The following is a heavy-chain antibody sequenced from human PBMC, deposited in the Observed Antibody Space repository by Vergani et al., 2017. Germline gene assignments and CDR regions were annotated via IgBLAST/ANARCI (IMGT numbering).Heavy chain of an antibody. V-gene: IGHV4-34*01. CDR1: GGSFSGYY. J-gene: IGHJ6*02. Sequence: QVQLQQWGAGLLKPSETLSLTCAVYGGSFSGYYWSWIRQPPGKGLEWIGEINHSGSTNYNPSLKSRVTISVDTSKNQFSLKLSSVTAADTAVYYCAREGRQVVPAAILVWDYYYGMDVWGQGTTVTVSS. CDR2: INHSGST. D-gene: IGHD2-2*02. CDR3: AREGRQVVPAAILVWDYYYGMDV.